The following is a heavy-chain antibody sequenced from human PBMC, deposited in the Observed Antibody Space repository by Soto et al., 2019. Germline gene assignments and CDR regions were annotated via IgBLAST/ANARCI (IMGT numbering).Heavy chain of an antibody. Sequence: QVQLQESGPGLVKPSETLSLTCTVSGGSVSSGSYYWSWIRQPPGKGLECIGYIYYSVSTNYNPSLRSRVTISVDTSKNQFSLKLSSVTAADTAVYYCARVSSSWGLVNYFDYWGQGTLVTVSS. CDR1: GGSVSSGSYY. CDR3: ARVSSSWGLVNYFDY. J-gene: IGHJ4*02. V-gene: IGHV4-61*01. CDR2: IYYSVST. D-gene: IGHD6-13*01.